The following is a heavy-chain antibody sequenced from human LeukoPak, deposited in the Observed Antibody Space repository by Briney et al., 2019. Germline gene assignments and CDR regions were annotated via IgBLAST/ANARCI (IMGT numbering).Heavy chain of an antibody. V-gene: IGHV4-59*01. D-gene: IGHD1-1*01. Sequence: SDTLSLTCTVSGGSISSYYWSWIRQSPGKGLEWIGYIYYSGSTNYNPSLKSRVTFSVDTSKNQFSLKLNSVTIADTAVYYCARDIGRDVQLERRTFDPWGQGTLVTVSS. CDR3: ARDIGRDVQLERRTFDP. J-gene: IGHJ5*02. CDR1: GGSISSYY. CDR2: IYYSGST.